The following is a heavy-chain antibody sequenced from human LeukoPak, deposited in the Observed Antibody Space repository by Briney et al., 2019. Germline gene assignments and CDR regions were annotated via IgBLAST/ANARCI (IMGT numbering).Heavy chain of an antibody. CDR1: GYTFTSYG. D-gene: IGHD3-3*01. V-gene: IGHV1-18*01. CDR3: AREEGYYDFWSGYSEKGYYFDY. CDR2: ISAYNGNT. Sequence: ASVKVSCKASGYTFTSYGISWVRQAPGQGLEWMGWISAYNGNTNYAQKLQGRVTMTTDTPTSTAYMELRSLRSDDTAVYYCAREEGYYDFWSGYSEKGYYFDYWGQGTLVTVSS. J-gene: IGHJ4*02.